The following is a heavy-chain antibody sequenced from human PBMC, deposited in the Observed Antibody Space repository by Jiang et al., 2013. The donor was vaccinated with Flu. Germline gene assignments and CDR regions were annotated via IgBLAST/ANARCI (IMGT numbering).Heavy chain of an antibody. CDR3: ARDVGGYYFDY. D-gene: IGHD4-23*01. CDR1: GGSISSSAYY. Sequence: PGLVKPPQTLSLTCTVSGGSISSSAYYWSWIRQHPGKGLEWVGYISYTGSTYYNPSLKSRLSILVNTSKNQFSLKLTSVTAADTAVYYCARDVGGYYFDYWGRGTLVTVSS. J-gene: IGHJ4*02. V-gene: IGHV4-31*03. CDR2: ISYTGST.